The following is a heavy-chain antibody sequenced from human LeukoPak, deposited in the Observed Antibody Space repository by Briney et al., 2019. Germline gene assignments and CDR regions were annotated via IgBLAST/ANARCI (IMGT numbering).Heavy chain of an antibody. D-gene: IGHD6-13*01. J-gene: IGHJ4*02. Sequence: SETLSLTCTVSGGSISSSSYYWGWIRQPPGKGLEWIGSIYYSGSTYYNPSLKSRVTISVDTSKNQFSLKLSSVTAADTAVYYCARGSWQQLVQIDYWGQGTLVTVSS. CDR2: IYYSGST. CDR3: ARGSWQQLVQIDY. CDR1: GGSISSSSYY. V-gene: IGHV4-39*07.